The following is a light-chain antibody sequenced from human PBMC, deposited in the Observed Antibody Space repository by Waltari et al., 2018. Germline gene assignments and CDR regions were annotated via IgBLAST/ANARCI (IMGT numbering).Light chain of an antibody. Sequence: QSALTQPASVSGSPGQSITISCTGTSSDIGGYDYVSWYQQHPGKAPKLLFYEVTNRPSGVSTRFSGSKSGNTASLAISGLQPEDEADYYCSSYTRRNTPSSVFGTGTQVTVL. V-gene: IGLV2-14*01. CDR2: EVT. CDR1: SSDIGGYDY. J-gene: IGLJ1*01. CDR3: SSYTRRNTPSSV.